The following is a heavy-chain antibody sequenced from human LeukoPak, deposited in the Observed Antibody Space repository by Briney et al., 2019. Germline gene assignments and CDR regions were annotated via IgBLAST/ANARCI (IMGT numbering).Heavy chain of an antibody. V-gene: IGHV4-4*02. CDR3: TRESGAFSPFGF. D-gene: IGHD1-26*01. Sequence: SGTLSLTCTVSGGSISSSHWWSWVRQPPGKGLEWIGEVHLSGATNYNPSLESRVSMSIDKSKNHLSLEVTSVTAADTAIYYCTRESGAFSPFGFWGQGTLLTVSS. J-gene: IGHJ4*02. CDR2: VHLSGAT. CDR1: GGSISSSHW.